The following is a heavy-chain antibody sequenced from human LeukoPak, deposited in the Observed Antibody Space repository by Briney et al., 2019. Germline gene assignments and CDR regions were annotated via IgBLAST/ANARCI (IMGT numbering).Heavy chain of an antibody. CDR1: GGSISSYY. D-gene: IGHD2-2*01. CDR3: ARRKDCSSTSCYAGWAFDP. Sequence: SETLSLTCTVSGGSISSYYWSWIRQPPGKGLEWVGYIYYSGSTNYNPSLKSRVTISVDTSKNQFSLKLSSVTAADTAVYYCARRKDCSSTSCYAGWAFDPWGQGTLVTVSS. V-gene: IGHV4-59*08. CDR2: IYYSGST. J-gene: IGHJ5*02.